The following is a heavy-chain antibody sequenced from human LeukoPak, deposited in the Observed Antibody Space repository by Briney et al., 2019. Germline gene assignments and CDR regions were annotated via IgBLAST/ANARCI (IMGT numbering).Heavy chain of an antibody. CDR3: ARAGYSYALDYYYMDV. V-gene: IGHV3-21*01. J-gene: IGHJ6*03. CDR2: ISSSSSYI. CDR1: GFTFSSYS. Sequence: GGSLRLSCAASGFTFSSYSMNWVRQAPGKGLEWVSSISSSSSYIYYADSVKGRFTISRDNAKNPLYLHMNSLRAEDTAVYYCARAGYSYALDYYYMDVWGKGTTVTVSS. D-gene: IGHD5-18*01.